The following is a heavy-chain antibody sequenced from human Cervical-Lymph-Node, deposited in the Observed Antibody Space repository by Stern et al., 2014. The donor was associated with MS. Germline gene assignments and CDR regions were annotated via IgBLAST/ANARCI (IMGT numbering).Heavy chain of an antibody. V-gene: IGHV2-26*01. CDR2: LFSNDEK. Sequence: QVTLRESGPVLVKPTETLTLTCTVSGFSLSNARMGVSWIRQPPGKALEWLAHLFSNDEKSYSTSLKSRLTISKDTSKSQVVLTMTNMDPVDTATYYCARYTLGFVGAHLAFDYWGQGTLVTVSS. CDR3: ARYTLGFVGAHLAFDY. J-gene: IGHJ4*02. D-gene: IGHD1-26*01. CDR1: GFSLSNARMG.